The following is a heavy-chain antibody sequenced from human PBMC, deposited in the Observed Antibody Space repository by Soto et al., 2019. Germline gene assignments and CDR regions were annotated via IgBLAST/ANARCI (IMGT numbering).Heavy chain of an antibody. CDR2: TYYRSKWYN. CDR3: ARGFRGFDP. D-gene: IGHD3-10*01. V-gene: IGHV6-1*01. CDR1: GDSVSNNTAV. J-gene: IGHJ5*02. Sequence: SQTLSLTCAISGDSVSNNTAVWNWFRQSPSRGLEWLGRTYYRSKWYNDYAVSVKSRITINPDTSKNQFSLQLNSVTPEDTAVYYCARGFRGFDPWGQGTLVTVSS.